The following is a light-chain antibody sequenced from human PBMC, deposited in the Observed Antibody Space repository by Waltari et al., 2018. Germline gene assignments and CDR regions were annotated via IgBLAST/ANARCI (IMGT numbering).Light chain of an antibody. V-gene: IGLV1-40*01. J-gene: IGLJ2*01. CDR2: RDD. CDR1: SSNIGAGYD. CDR3: QSYDRDLNAVL. Sequence: QSVLTQPPSVSGVPGQSVTISCTGSSSNIGAGYDVHWYQQIPGSAPKVLIYRDDNRPSGVPGRFSGSKSGTSASLSVTGLHVEDEADYFCQSYDRDLNAVLFGGGTKLTVL.